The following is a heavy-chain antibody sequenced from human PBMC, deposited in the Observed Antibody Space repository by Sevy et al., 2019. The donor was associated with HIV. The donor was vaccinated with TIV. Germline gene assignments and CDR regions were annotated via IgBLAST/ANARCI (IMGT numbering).Heavy chain of an antibody. J-gene: IGHJ5*01. CDR2: LIENGVDT. CDR3: VKDYMFAADWAPDS. V-gene: IGHV3-23*01. CDR1: GFTFNNYA. Sequence: GGSLRLSCAASGFTFNNYAMSWVRQPPGKGLEWVSGLIENGVDTYYSDSVRGRFTISRDNSKNTLYLQMNSLRAEDTAIYYCVKDYMFAADWAPDSWGQGTLVTVSP. D-gene: IGHD3-10*02.